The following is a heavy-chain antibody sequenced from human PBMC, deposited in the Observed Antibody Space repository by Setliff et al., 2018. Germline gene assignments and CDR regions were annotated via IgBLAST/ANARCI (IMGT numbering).Heavy chain of an antibody. V-gene: IGHV4-39*02. Sequence: SETLSLTCTVSGGSISSSSYYWGWIRQPPGKGLEWIGSIYYSGSTYYNPSLKSRVTISVDTSKNQFSPKLSSVTAADTAVYYCARDRQYCSSTSCYTSYFYYYAMDIWGQGTTVTVSS. J-gene: IGHJ6*02. CDR3: ARDRQYCSSTSCYTSYFYYYAMDI. CDR1: GGSISSSSYY. CDR2: IYYSGST. D-gene: IGHD2-2*02.